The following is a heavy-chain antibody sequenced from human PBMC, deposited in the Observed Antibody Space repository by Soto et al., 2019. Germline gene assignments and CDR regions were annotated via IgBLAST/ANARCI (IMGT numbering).Heavy chain of an antibody. Sequence: VQLLESGGGLVQPGGSLRLSCAASGYTFSSYAMSWVRQAPGKGLEWVSGISGSGGSTNYADSVKGRFTISRDNSKNTLYLQMNSLRAEDTAVYYCAKDSGYSYGYDYFDYWGQGTLVTVSS. J-gene: IGHJ4*02. CDR3: AKDSGYSYGYDYFDY. CDR1: GYTFSSYA. D-gene: IGHD5-18*01. CDR2: ISGSGGST. V-gene: IGHV3-23*01.